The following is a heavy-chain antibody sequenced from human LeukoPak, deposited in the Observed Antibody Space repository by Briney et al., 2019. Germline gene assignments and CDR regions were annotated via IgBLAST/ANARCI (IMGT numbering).Heavy chain of an antibody. CDR2: IKPDGNEQ. CDR1: GFTFSSYW. J-gene: IGHJ4*02. V-gene: IGHV3-7*05. CDR3: ASIYGDY. D-gene: IGHD2-2*02. Sequence: GGSLRLSCAASGFTFSSYWMTWARQAPGKGLEWVANIKPDGNEQHYVDSVKGRFTISRDNAKNSLYLQVDSLRAEDTAVYYCASIYGDYWGQGTLVTVSS.